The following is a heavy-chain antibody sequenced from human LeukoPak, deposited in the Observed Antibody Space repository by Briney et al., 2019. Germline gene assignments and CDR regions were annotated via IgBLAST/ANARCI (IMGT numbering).Heavy chain of an antibody. CDR3: ANSRPDRYLDS. J-gene: IGHJ4*02. V-gene: IGHV3-9*01. D-gene: IGHD1-14*01. CDR1: GFTFSNYT. Sequence: PGGSLRLSCVASGFTFSNYTMNWVRQAPGKGLEWVSGINWNSVYIDYADSVQGRFTISRDNAKKSVYLQMNSLTPDDTAFYYCANSRPDRYLDSWGQGTLVTVST. CDR2: INWNSVYI.